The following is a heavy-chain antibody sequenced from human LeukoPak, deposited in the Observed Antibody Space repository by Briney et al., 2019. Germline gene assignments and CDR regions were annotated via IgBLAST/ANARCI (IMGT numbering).Heavy chain of an antibody. CDR3: ARFGGYCSSTSCHPFDP. CDR1: GYTFTVYY. D-gene: IGHD2-2*01. V-gene: IGHV1-2*02. Sequence: ASVKVSCKASGYTFTVYYMHWVRQAPGQGLEWMGWINPNSGGTNYAQKFQGRVTMTRDTSISTAYMELSRLRSDDTAVYYCARFGGYCSSTSCHPFDPWGQGTLVTVSS. CDR2: INPNSGGT. J-gene: IGHJ5*02.